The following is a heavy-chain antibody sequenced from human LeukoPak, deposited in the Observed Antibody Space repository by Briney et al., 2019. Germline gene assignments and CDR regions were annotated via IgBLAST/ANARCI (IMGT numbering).Heavy chain of an antibody. Sequence: GGSLRLSCAASGFTFSSYSMNWVRQAPGKGLEWVSSISSSSSYIYYADSVKGRFTISRDNSKNTLYLQMSSLRAEDTAVYYCARAYYYESSAYYYFDYWGQGTLVTVSS. J-gene: IGHJ4*02. CDR1: GFTFSSYS. V-gene: IGHV3-21*04. CDR2: ISSSSSYI. D-gene: IGHD3-22*01. CDR3: ARAYYYESSAYYYFDY.